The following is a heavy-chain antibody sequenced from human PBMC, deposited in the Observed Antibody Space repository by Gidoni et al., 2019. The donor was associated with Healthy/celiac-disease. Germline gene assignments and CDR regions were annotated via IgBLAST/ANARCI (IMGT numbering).Heavy chain of an antibody. CDR3: ARDPIAAAGNHY. D-gene: IGHD6-13*01. V-gene: IGHV4-38-2*02. CDR1: GYSISSGYY. CDR2: IYHSGST. Sequence: QVQLQESGPGLVKPSETLSLTCTVSGYSISSGYYWGWIRQPPGKGLEWIGSIYHSGSTYSNPSLKSRVTISVDTSKNQFSLKLSSVTAADTAVYYCARDPIAAAGNHYWGQGTLVTVSS. J-gene: IGHJ4*02.